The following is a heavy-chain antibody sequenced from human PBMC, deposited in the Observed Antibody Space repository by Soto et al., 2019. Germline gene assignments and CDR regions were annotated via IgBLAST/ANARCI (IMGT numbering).Heavy chain of an antibody. CDR2: IYYSGST. D-gene: IGHD1-26*01. CDR3: AREVRIVGATAFDY. V-gene: IGHV4-61*08. J-gene: IGHJ4*02. CDR1: GGSISSGGYY. Sequence: SETLSLTCTVSGGSISSGGYYWSWIRQHPGKGLEWIGYIYYSGSTNYNPSLKSRVTISVDTSKNQFSLKLSSVTAADTAVYYCAREVRIVGATAFDYWGQGTLVTVSS.